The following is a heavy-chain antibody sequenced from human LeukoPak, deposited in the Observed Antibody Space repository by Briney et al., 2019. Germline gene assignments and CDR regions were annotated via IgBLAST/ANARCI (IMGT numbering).Heavy chain of an antibody. CDR1: GDSVSSNSGV. CDR2: TFYRSKWYN. D-gene: IGHD6-13*01. Sequence: SQTPSLTCATSGDSVSSNSGVWTWIRQSPSRGFEWLGRTFYRSKWYNHYAVSVKSRITINPDTSKNQFSLQLNSVTPEDTAVYYCAREAAAGWVDYWGQGTLVTVSS. CDR3: AREAAAGWVDY. V-gene: IGHV6-1*01. J-gene: IGHJ4*02.